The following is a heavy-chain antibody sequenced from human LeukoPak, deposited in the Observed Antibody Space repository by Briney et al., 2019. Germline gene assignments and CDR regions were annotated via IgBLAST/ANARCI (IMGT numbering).Heavy chain of an antibody. CDR2: IIPIFGTA. J-gene: IGHJ4*02. CDR1: EGTFSSYA. V-gene: IGHV1-69*13. Sequence: SVKVSCKASEGTFSSYAISWVRQAPGQGLEWMGGIIPIFGTANYAQKFQGRVTITADESTSTAYMELSSLRSEDTAVYYCARDLEGFGDILSGYNYWGQGTLVTVSS. D-gene: IGHD3-9*01. CDR3: ARDLEGFGDILSGYNY.